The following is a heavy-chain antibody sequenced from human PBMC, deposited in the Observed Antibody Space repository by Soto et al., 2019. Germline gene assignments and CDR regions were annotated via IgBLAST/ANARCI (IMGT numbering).Heavy chain of an antibody. V-gene: IGHV4-34*01. J-gene: IGHJ2*01. CDR2: INHSGRS. CDR1: GGSFSGFY. CDR3: ASMAGPWYFDF. Sequence: PSETLSLTCAVHGGSFSGFYRTWIRQPPGKGLEWIGEINHSGRSNYNPHPKSRGTMSLETYRNKFSLSLSSVTAADTAVYYCASMAGPWYFDFWGRVTLVTVSS.